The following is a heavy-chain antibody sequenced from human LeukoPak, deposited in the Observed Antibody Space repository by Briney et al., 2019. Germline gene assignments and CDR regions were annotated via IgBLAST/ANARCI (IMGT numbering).Heavy chain of an antibody. D-gene: IGHD6-13*01. CDR1: GGSINSSNW. CDR2: IYHSGST. V-gene: IGHV4-4*02. J-gene: IGHJ6*02. Sequence: SGTLSLTCAVSGGSINSSNWWSWVRQPPGKGLEWIGEIYHSGSTNYNPSLKSRVTISVDKSKNQFSLKLSSVTAADTAVYYCARVLWGIAAAGTGYYYGMDVWGQGTTVTVSS. CDR3: ARVLWGIAAAGTGYYYGMDV.